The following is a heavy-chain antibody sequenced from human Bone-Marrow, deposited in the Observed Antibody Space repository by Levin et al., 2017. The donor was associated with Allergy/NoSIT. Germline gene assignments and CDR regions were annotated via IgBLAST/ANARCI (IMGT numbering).Heavy chain of an antibody. D-gene: IGHD6-13*01. CDR1: GFTFRNYA. CDR2: ISGSGGRT. J-gene: IGHJ1*01. Sequence: GGSLRLSCVASGFTFRNYAMSWVRQAPGKGLQWVSAISGSGGRTYYTDSLKGRFTISRDNSKNSLYLQMNSLRAEDTAVYYCTRDYSSSFQYFQHWGQGTLATVSS. CDR3: TRDYSSSFQYFQH. V-gene: IGHV3-23*01.